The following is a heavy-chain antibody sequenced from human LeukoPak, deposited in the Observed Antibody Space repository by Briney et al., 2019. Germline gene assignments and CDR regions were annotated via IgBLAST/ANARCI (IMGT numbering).Heavy chain of an antibody. D-gene: IGHD3-3*01. CDR3: ARDSDYDFWNPYDWFDP. CDR2: IIPILGIA. V-gene: IGHV1-69*04. Sequence: SVKVSCKASGGTFSSYAISWVRQAPGQGLEWMGRIIPILGIANYVQKFQGRVTITADKSTSTAYMELSSLRSEDTAVYYCARDSDYDFWNPYDWFDPWGQGTLVTVSS. CDR1: GGTFSSYA. J-gene: IGHJ5*02.